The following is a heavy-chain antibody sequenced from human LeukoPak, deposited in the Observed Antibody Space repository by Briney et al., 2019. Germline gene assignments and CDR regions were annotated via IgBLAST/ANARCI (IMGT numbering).Heavy chain of an antibody. J-gene: IGHJ6*03. V-gene: IGHV4-59*12. CDR1: GASTSDKY. CDR3: ARGPTSQQWLSYHCYYYMDV. CDR2: IYNGRNT. D-gene: IGHD6-19*01. Sequence: SETLSLTCSASGASTSDKYWSWIRQSPGRALEWIGHIYNGRNTKYNPSLTSRVTISVDTSKNQFSLKLSSVTAADTAVYYCARGPTSQQWLSYHCYYYMDVWGKGNTVTVS.